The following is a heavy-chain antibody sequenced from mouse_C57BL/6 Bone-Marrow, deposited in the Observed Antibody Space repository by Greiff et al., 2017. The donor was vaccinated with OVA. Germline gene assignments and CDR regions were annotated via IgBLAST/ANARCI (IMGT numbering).Heavy chain of an antibody. D-gene: IGHD1-1*01. CDR1: GYTFTDYN. V-gene: IGHV1-18*01. J-gene: IGHJ4*01. CDR3: ARGTTVVAHYAMDY. CDR2: INPNNGGT. Sequence: VQLQQSGPELVKPGASVKIPCKASGYTFTDYNMDWVKQSHGKSLEWIGDINPNNGGTIYNQKFKGKATLTVDKSSSTAYMELRSLTSEDTAVYYCARGTTVVAHYAMDYWGQGTSVTVSS.